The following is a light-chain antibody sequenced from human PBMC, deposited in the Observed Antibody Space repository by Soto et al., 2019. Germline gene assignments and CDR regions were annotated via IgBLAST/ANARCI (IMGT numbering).Light chain of an antibody. CDR1: QSISSW. Sequence: DIPMTQYPSTLSASVGDRVIITCRASQSISSWLAWYQQKPGKAPKLLISKASNLESGVPSRFSGSGSGTEFTLTVSSLQPDDFATYNCQQYYSYWTFGQGTKVEIK. J-gene: IGKJ1*01. CDR3: QQYYSYWT. CDR2: KAS. V-gene: IGKV1-5*03.